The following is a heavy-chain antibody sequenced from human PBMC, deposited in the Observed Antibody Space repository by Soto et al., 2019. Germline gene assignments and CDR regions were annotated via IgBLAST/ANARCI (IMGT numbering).Heavy chain of an antibody. D-gene: IGHD2-2*01. V-gene: IGHV3-48*01. CDR2: ISSSSSTI. CDR1: GFTFSSYS. CDR3: ARDYVGAYCSSTSCYSDYYYGMDV. J-gene: IGHJ6*02. Sequence: GGPLRLSCAASGFTFSSYSMNWVRQAPGRGLEWVSYISSSSSTIYYADSVKGRFTISRDKAKNSLYLQMNSLRAEDTAVYYCARDYVGAYCSSTSCYSDYYYGMDVWGQGTTVTVSS.